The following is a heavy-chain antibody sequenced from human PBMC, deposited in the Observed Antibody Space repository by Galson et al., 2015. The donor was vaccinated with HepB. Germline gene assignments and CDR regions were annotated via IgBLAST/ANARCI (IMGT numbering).Heavy chain of an antibody. J-gene: IGHJ2*01. CDR1: GFTFSTYD. CDR2: IGTAGDP. Sequence: LRLSCAASGFTFSTYDMHWVRQVTGKGLEWVSAIGTAGDPYYPGSVTGRFTISRENAKNSLYLQMNNLRAGDTAVYYCARGATEMAKILLGSRTETYWYFDLWGRGTLVTVSS. V-gene: IGHV3-13*05. D-gene: IGHD5-24*01. CDR3: ARGATEMAKILLGSRTETYWYFDL.